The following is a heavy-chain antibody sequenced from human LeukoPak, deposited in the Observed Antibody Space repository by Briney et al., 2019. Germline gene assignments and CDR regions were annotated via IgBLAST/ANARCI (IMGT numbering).Heavy chain of an antibody. CDR2: ISGSGGST. J-gene: IGHJ4*02. CDR3: AKYASAAGTVKVPGDY. D-gene: IGHD6-13*01. CDR1: GFTFREFA. Sequence: QSGGSLRLSCTSSGFTFREFAVSWFRQAPGKGLEWVSAISGSGGSTYYADSVKGRFTISRDNSKNTLYLQMNSLRAEDTAVYYCAKYASAAGTVKVPGDYWGQGTPVTVSS. V-gene: IGHV3-23*01.